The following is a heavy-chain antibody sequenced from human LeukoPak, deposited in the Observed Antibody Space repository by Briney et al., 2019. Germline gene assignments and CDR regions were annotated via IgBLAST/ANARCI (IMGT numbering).Heavy chain of an antibody. D-gene: IGHD2-8*01. CDR1: GFTFSSYW. CDR3: AREDVLMVYAIHY. Sequence: GGSLRLSCAASGFTFSSYWMSWARQAPGKGLEWVANIKQDGSEKYYVDSVKGRFTISRDNAKNSLYLQMNSLRAEDTAVYYCAREDVLMVYAIHYWGQGTLVTVSS. V-gene: IGHV3-7*01. CDR2: IKQDGSEK. J-gene: IGHJ4*02.